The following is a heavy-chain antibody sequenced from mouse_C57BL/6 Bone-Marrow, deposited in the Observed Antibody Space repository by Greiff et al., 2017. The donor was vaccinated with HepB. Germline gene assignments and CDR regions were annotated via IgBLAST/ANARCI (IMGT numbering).Heavy chain of an antibody. CDR3: VRRGMGYWYFDV. CDR1: GFSFNTYA. Sequence: EVKLMESGGGLVQPKGSLKLSCAASGFSFNTYAMNWVRQAPGKGLEWVARIRSKSNNYATYYADSVKDRFTISRDDSESMLYLQMNNLKTEDTAMYYCVRRGMGYWYFDVWGTGTTVTVSS. V-gene: IGHV10-1*01. CDR2: IRSKSNNYAT. D-gene: IGHD4-1*01. J-gene: IGHJ1*03.